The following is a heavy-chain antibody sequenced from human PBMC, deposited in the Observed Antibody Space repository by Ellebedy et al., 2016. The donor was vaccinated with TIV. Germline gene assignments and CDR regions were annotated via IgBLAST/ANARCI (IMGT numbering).Heavy chain of an antibody. CDR2: MNPNSGKT. V-gene: IGHV1-8*01. CDR3: ARGGPAASTSFDY. D-gene: IGHD5/OR15-5a*01. CDR1: GYSFLSYD. J-gene: IGHJ4*02. Sequence: AASVKVSCKTSGYSFLSYDIFWVRQSPGQGLEWVGRMNPNSGKTDYAQKLQTRITLTRDTSDSTAYFELSSLMSEDTAMYYCARGGPAASTSFDYWGQGALVTVSS.